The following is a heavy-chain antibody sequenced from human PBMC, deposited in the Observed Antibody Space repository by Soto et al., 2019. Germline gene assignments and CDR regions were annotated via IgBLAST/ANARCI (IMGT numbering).Heavy chain of an antibody. CDR1: GFTFSSYG. D-gene: IGHD3-22*01. V-gene: IGHV3-30*18. CDR3: AKGSLYYDSSGSPSVFDI. J-gene: IGHJ3*02. CDR2: MSYDGSNK. Sequence: QVQLVESGGGVVQPGRSLRLSCAASGFTFSSYGMHWVRQAPGKGLEWVAVMSYDGSNKYYADSVKGRFTISRDNSKNTLYLQMSSLRAEDTAVYYCAKGSLYYDSSGSPSVFDIWCQGKMVTVSS.